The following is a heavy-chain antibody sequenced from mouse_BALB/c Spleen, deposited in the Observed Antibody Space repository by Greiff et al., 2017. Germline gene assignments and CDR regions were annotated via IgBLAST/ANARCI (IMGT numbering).Heavy chain of an antibody. J-gene: IGHJ4*01. CDR1: GYTFTSYW. V-gene: IGHV1-87*01. CDR3: ARCANYGDDADYDY. Sequence: LVESGAELARPGASVKLSCKASGYTFTSYWMQWVKQRPGQGLEWIGAIDPGDGDTRYTQKFKGKATLTADKSSSTAYMQLSSLASEDSAVYYYARCANYGDDADYDYWGQGTSVTVSS. CDR2: IDPGDGDT. D-gene: IGHD1-2*01.